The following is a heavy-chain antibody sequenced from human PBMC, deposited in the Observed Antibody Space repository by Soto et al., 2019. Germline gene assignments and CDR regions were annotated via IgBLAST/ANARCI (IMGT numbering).Heavy chain of an antibody. CDR1: GDSVSSNSGA. Sequence: SQTLSLTCAISGDSVSSNSGAWNWIRQSPSRGLEWLGRTYYRSKWNNDYVESVKSRITINADTSKNQFSLQLNSVTAADTAVYYCASNSYGYTFYDYWGQGTLVTVSS. CDR2: TYYRSKWNN. CDR3: ASNSYGYTFYDY. J-gene: IGHJ4*02. V-gene: IGHV6-1*01. D-gene: IGHD5-18*01.